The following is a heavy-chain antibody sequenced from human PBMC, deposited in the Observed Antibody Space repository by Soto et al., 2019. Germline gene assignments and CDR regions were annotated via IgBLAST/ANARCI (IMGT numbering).Heavy chain of an antibody. V-gene: IGHV1-18*01. Sequence: QAQLVQSGAEVRKPGASVKVSCKASGYTFYSHSISWVRQAPGQGLEWMGRINADSGTTQYAQKFRGRVTMTTDTSTTTVYIELTNLRSDDTAVYYCARCIQGDYYYGMDVWGQGTTFTVSS. D-gene: IGHD5-18*01. CDR1: GYTFYSHS. CDR2: INADSGTT. CDR3: ARCIQGDYYYGMDV. J-gene: IGHJ6*01.